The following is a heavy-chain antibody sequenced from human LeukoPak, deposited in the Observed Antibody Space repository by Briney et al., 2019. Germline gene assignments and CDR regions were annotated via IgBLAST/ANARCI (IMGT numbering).Heavy chain of an antibody. CDR2: ISGSGGST. V-gene: IGHV3-23*01. Sequence: GRSLRLSCAASGFTFSSYAMSWVRQAPGKGLEWVSAISGSGGSTYYADSVKGRFTISRDNSKNTLYLQMNSLRAEDTAVYYCAKDRDYYDSSGYMFDYWGQGTLVTVSS. CDR1: GFTFSSYA. CDR3: AKDRDYYDSSGYMFDY. J-gene: IGHJ4*02. D-gene: IGHD3-22*01.